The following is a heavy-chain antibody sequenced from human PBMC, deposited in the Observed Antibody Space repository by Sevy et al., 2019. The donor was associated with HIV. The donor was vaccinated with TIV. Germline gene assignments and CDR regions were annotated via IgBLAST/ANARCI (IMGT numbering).Heavy chain of an antibody. J-gene: IGHJ6*02. CDR2: ISSSGSSI. CDR1: GFTFSSYD. Sequence: GGSLRLSCTASGFTFSSYDMNWVRQAPGKGLEWVSKISSSGSSIYYADSVKGRFTISRDNAKNSLNLQMNSLRAEDTAVYYCAKAPPGHCSSSSCPRAYYYYGMDVWGQGTTVTVSS. D-gene: IGHD2-15*01. V-gene: IGHV3-48*03. CDR3: AKAPPGHCSSSSCPRAYYYYGMDV.